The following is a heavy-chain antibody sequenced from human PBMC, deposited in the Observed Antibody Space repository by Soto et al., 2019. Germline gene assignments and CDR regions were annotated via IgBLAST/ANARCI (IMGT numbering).Heavy chain of an antibody. J-gene: IGHJ4*02. CDR3: ARDAGGPADY. CDR1: GGSFTSNNW. CDR2: IYRTGST. V-gene: IGHV4-4*02. Sequence: SETLSLTCAVSGGSFTSNNWWTWVRQPPGQGLEWIGEIYRTGSTNYNPSLKSRVTISLDKSENQFSLKLSSVTAADTAVYYCARDAGGPADYWGQGTLVTVSS. D-gene: IGHD2-15*01.